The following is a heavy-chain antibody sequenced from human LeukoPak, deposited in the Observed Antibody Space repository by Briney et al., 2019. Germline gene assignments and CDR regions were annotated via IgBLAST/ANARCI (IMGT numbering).Heavy chain of an antibody. J-gene: IGHJ4*02. V-gene: IGHV3-30*03. Sequence: PGGSLRLSCAASGFTFSSYWMHWVRQAPGKGLEWVAVISYDGSNKYYADSVKGRFTISRDNSKNTLYLQMNSLRAEDTAVYYCARDRTGTNDYWGQGTLVTVSS. CDR2: ISYDGSNK. CDR1: GFTFSSYW. D-gene: IGHD1-1*01. CDR3: ARDRTGTNDY.